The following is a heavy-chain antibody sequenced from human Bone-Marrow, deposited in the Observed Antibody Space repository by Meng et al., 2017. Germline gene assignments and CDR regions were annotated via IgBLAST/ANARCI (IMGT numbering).Heavy chain of an antibody. CDR1: GGSISSSSYY. J-gene: IGHJ4*02. D-gene: IGHD1-26*01. Sequence: SETLSLTCTVSGGSISSSSYYWGWIRQPPGKGLEWIGSIYYSGSTYYNPSLKSRVTMSVDTSKNQFSLKLSSVTAADTAVYYCARDLLSGSYHNDYWGQGTLVTVSS. V-gene: IGHV4-39*07. CDR3: ARDLLSGSYHNDY. CDR2: IYYSGST.